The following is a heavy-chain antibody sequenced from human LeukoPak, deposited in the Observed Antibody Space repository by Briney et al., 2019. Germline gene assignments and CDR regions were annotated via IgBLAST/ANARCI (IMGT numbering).Heavy chain of an antibody. Sequence: GGSLRLSCAASGFTFSNAWMSWVRQAPGKGREWVGRIKSKTDGGTTDYAAPVKGRFTISRDDSKNTLYLQMNSLKTEDTAVYYCTTGITIFGVVTTNDYWGQGTLVTVSS. J-gene: IGHJ4*02. CDR3: TTGITIFGVVTTNDY. CDR2: IKSKTDGGTT. D-gene: IGHD3-3*01. V-gene: IGHV3-15*01. CDR1: GFTFSNAW.